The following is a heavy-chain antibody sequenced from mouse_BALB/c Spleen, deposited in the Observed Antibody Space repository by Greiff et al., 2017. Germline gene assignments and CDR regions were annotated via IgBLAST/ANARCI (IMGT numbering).Heavy chain of an antibody. CDR2: ISTYYGDA. D-gene: IGHD4-1*01. CDR1: GYTFTDYA. Sequence: VQLVESGAELVRPGVSVKISCKGSGYTFTDYAMHWVKQSHAKSLEWIGVISTYYGDASYNQKFKGKATMTVDKSSSTAYMELARLTSEDSAIYYCARGDLLGGYWGQGTTLTVSS. J-gene: IGHJ2*01. CDR3: ARGDLLGGY. V-gene: IGHV1S137*01.